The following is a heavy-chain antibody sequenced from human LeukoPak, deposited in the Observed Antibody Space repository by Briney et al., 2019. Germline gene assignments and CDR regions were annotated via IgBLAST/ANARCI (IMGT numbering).Heavy chain of an antibody. J-gene: IGHJ4*02. CDR2: IYYSGST. Sequence: SETLSLTCTVSGGSISSGDYYWSWLRQPPGMDLEGVGYIYYSGSTYYNPSRKSRVTISVDTSKNQFSLKLSSVTAADTAVYYCARSPLSTAARHDYWGQGTLVTVSS. CDR3: ARSPLSTAARHDY. D-gene: IGHD6-6*01. CDR1: GGSISSGDYY. V-gene: IGHV4-30-4*02.